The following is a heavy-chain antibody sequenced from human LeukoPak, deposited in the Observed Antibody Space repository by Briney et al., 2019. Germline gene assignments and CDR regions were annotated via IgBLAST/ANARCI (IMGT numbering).Heavy chain of an antibody. Sequence: ASVKVSCKASGYTFTGYYMHWVRQAPGQGLEWMGWINPNSGGTNFAQKFQGRVTMTRDTSISTAYMELSRLRSDDTAVYYCARDRAGGTGSASNWGQGTLVTVSS. CDR1: GYTFTGYY. V-gene: IGHV1-2*02. J-gene: IGHJ4*02. CDR2: INPNSGGT. CDR3: ARDRAGGTGSASN. D-gene: IGHD2-2*01.